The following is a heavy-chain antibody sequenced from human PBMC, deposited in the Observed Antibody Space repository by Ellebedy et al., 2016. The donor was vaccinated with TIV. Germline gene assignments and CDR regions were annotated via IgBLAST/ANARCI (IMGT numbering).Heavy chain of an antibody. V-gene: IGHV5-51*01. J-gene: IGHJ6*02. CDR1: GYRFTSYW. D-gene: IGHD3-9*01. CDR2: IYPGDSDT. Sequence: GESLKISXKGSGYRFTSYWIGWVCQMPGKGLEWMGIIYPGDSDTRYSPSFQGQVTISADKSISTAYLQWSSLKASDTAMYYCARLSRTLYDILTGPIPSLLYGMDVWGQGTTVTVSS. CDR3: ARLSRTLYDILTGPIPSLLYGMDV.